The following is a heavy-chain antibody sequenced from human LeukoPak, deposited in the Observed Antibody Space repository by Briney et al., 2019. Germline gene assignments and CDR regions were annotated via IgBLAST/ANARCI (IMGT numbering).Heavy chain of an antibody. CDR1: GYTFTSYY. Sequence: ASVKVSCKASGYTFTSYYMHWVRQAPGQGLEWMGWISAYNGNTNYAQKLQGRVTMTTDTSTSTAYMELRSLRSDDTAVYYCARGRIRVGATENWFDPWGQGTLVTVSS. J-gene: IGHJ5*02. D-gene: IGHD1-26*01. CDR2: ISAYNGNT. CDR3: ARGRIRVGATENWFDP. V-gene: IGHV1-18*04.